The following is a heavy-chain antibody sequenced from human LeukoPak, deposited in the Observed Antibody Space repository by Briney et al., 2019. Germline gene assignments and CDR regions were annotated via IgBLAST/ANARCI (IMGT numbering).Heavy chain of an antibody. CDR2: INPNSGGT. CDR1: GGTFTSYD. Sequence: GASVKVSCKASGGTFTSYDINWVRQATGQGLEWMGWINPNSGGTNYAQKFQGRVTMTRDTSISTAYMELSRLRSDDTAVYYCARLHKSGIGYCSSTSCLRDAFDIWGQGTMVTVSS. D-gene: IGHD2-2*01. CDR3: ARLHKSGIGYCSSTSCLRDAFDI. J-gene: IGHJ3*02. V-gene: IGHV1-2*02.